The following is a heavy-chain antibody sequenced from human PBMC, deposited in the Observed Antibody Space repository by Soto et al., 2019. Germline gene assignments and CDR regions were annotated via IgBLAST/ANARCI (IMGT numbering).Heavy chain of an antibody. Sequence: QVQLVQYGAEVKKPGASVNVSCKASGYTFTDYGIIWVRQAPGQGLEWMGWISPYTGDTKYPQRLQGRVTVTADTSTCTAYMELRSLKSVDTAVYYCAKTGGWNWFDPWCQGTLVSVSS. CDR3: AKTGGWNWFDP. V-gene: IGHV1-18*01. J-gene: IGHJ5*02. D-gene: IGHD6-19*01. CDR2: ISPYTGDT. CDR1: GYTFTDYG.